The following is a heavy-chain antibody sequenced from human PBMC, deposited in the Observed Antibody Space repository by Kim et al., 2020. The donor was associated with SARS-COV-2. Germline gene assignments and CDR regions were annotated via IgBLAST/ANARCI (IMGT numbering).Heavy chain of an antibody. CDR2: ISWNSGSI. V-gene: IGHV3-9*01. Sequence: GGSLRLSCAASGFTFDDYAMHWVRQAPGKGLEWVSGISWNSGSIGYADSVKGRFTISRDNAKNSLYLQMNSLRAEDTALYYCAKDIRSIAAAGHRGPYYYYYGMDVWGQGTTVTVSS. CDR1: GFTFDDYA. J-gene: IGHJ6*02. CDR3: AKDIRSIAAAGHRGPYYYYYGMDV. D-gene: IGHD6-13*01.